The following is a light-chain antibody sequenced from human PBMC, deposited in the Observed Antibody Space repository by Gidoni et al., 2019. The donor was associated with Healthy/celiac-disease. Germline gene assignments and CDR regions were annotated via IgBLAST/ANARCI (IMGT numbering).Light chain of an antibody. J-gene: IGLJ2*01. CDR2: EVS. CDR1: SSDVGVYNY. V-gene: IGLV2-14*01. CDR3: SSYTSSSANVV. Sequence: QSALTQPASVSGSPGQSLTISCTGTSSDVGVYNYVSWYQQPPGKAPKLLIYEVSNRPSGVSNRFSGSKSGNTASLTISGLQAEDEADYYCSSYTSSSANVVFGGGTKLTVL.